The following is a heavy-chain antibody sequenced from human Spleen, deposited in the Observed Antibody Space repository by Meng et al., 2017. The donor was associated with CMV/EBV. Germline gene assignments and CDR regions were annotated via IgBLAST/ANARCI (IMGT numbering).Heavy chain of an antibody. CDR3: SIAVVVPAARAPFDY. CDR1: FTFSNGW. V-gene: IGHV3-15*01. Sequence: FTFSNGWMNWVRQAPGKGLEWVGRIKSASDGGTTEYAAHVKDRFTISRDDSKNTVHVQMGSLKSEDTAVYFCSIAVVVPAARAPFDYWGLGTLVTVSS. J-gene: IGHJ4*02. D-gene: IGHD2-2*01. CDR2: IKSASDGGTT.